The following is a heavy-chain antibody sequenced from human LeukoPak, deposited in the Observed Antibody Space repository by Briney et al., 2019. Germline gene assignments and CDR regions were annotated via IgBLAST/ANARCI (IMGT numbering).Heavy chain of an antibody. J-gene: IGHJ4*02. CDR2: ISSNGGST. D-gene: IGHD5-12*01. Sequence: GGSLRLSCSASGFTFSSYAMHWVRQAPGKGLEYVSAISSNGGSTYYADSVKGRFTISRDNSKNTLYLQMSSLRAEDTAVYYCVKGGWSLGYEAGVWVEHDYWGQGTLVTVSS. CDR1: GFTFSSYA. CDR3: VKGGWSLGYEAGVWVEHDY. V-gene: IGHV3-64D*09.